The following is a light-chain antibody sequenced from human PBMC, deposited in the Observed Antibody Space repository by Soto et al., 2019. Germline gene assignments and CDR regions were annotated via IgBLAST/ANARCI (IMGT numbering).Light chain of an antibody. Sequence: QSVLTQPASVSGSPGQSITISCTGVSGDVGNYNLVSWYQQHPAKAPKLIIYEDDKRPSGVSNRFAGSKSGDTASLTISGLQSEDEAAYCGCSYLGSSTVFGGGTQLTVL. CDR2: EDD. J-gene: IGLJ7*01. CDR3: CSYLGSSTV. V-gene: IGLV2-23*01. CDR1: SGDVGNYNL.